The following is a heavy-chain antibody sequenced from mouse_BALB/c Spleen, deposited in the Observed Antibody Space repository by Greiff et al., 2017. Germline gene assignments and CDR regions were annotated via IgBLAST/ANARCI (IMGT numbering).Heavy chain of an antibody. CDR2: IYPGDGDT. D-gene: IGHD2-4*01. Sequence: QVQLQQSGPELVKPGASVKISCKASGYAFSSSWMNWVKQRPGQGLEWIGRIYPGDGDTNYNGKFKGKATLTADKSSSTAYMQLSSLTSVDSAVYFCARSDEYDEGGAMDYWGQGTSVTVSS. V-gene: IGHV1-82*01. CDR1: GYAFSSSW. J-gene: IGHJ4*01. CDR3: ARSDEYDEGGAMDY.